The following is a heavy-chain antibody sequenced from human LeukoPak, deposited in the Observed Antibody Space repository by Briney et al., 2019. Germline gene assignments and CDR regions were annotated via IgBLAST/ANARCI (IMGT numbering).Heavy chain of an antibody. CDR2: ISGSGGST. CDR1: GFTFSSYA. V-gene: IGHV3-23*01. Sequence: GGSLRLSCAASGFTFSSYAMSSVRQTPGKGLEWVSAISGSGGSTYYADSVKGRFTISRDNSKNTLYLQMNSLRAEDTAVYYCAKADLGNYDSSGYFDLWGRGTLVTVSS. J-gene: IGHJ2*01. D-gene: IGHD3-22*01. CDR3: AKADLGNYDSSGYFDL.